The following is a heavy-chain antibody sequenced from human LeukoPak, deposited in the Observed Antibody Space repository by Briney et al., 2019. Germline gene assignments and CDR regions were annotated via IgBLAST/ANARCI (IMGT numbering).Heavy chain of an antibody. Sequence: GGSLSLSFAASGFTFSSYAMSWVRPAPGKGLEWVSAINGSGGSTYYADSVKGRFTISRDNSKNTLYLQMNSLRAEDTAVYYCAKALYGDYDYWGQGTRVSVSS. CDR1: GFTFSSYA. CDR3: AKALYGDYDY. D-gene: IGHD4-17*01. J-gene: IGHJ4*02. V-gene: IGHV3-23*01. CDR2: INGSGGST.